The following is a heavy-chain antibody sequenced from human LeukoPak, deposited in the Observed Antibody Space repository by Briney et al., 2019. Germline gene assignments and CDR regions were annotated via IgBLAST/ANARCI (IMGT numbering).Heavy chain of an antibody. CDR2: IIPILGIA. Sequence: SVKVSCKASGGTFSSYAISWVRQAPGQGLEWMGRIIPILGIANYAQKFQGRVTITADKSTSTAYMELSSLRSEDTAVYYCAREIDYGVGVVDYWGQGALVTVSS. CDR3: AREIDYGVGVVDY. D-gene: IGHD4-17*01. CDR1: GGTFSSYA. V-gene: IGHV1-69*04. J-gene: IGHJ4*02.